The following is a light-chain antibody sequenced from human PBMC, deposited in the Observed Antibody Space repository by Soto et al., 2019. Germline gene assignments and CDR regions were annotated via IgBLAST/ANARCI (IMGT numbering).Light chain of an antibody. CDR3: CSYSSGTTPVV. CDR1: ASDVGGYNF. J-gene: IGLJ1*01. Sequence: QSALTQPASVSGAPGQSITISCTGTASDVGGYNFVSWYQKHPGKAPKLIIYDVSDRASGVSNRFSGSKSGNTASLTISGLQAEDEGDYYCCSYSSGTTPVVFGTGTKVTVL. V-gene: IGLV2-14*03. CDR2: DVS.